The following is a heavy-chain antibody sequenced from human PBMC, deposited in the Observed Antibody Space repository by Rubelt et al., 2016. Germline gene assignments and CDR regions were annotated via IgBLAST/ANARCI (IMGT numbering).Heavy chain of an antibody. D-gene: IGHD3-16*01. CDR2: INNDGSHP. J-gene: IGHJ4*02. CDR1: GFTFSSYW. CDR3: ARGAGGFDY. V-gene: IGHV3-74*01. Sequence: EVQLVESGGGLVQPGGSLRLSCAASGFTFSSYWLHWVRHAPGKGLMWVSHINNDGSHPTYADSVKGRFTMSRDKAKNTVYLQMNNLRVEDTAVYYCARGAGGFDYWGQGTLVTVSP.